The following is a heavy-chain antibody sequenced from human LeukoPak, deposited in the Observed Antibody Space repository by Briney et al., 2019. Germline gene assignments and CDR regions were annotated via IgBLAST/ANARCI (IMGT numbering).Heavy chain of an antibody. Sequence: SETLSLTCTVSGGSISSYYWSWIRQPPGKGLEWIGYIFYSGSTNYNPSLKSRVTISVDTSRNQLSLKLSSVTAADTALYYCAREGGSYRPLDYSGQGTLVTVSS. CDR1: GGSISSYY. J-gene: IGHJ4*02. V-gene: IGHV4-59*01. CDR3: AREGGSYRPLDY. CDR2: IFYSGST. D-gene: IGHD3-16*02.